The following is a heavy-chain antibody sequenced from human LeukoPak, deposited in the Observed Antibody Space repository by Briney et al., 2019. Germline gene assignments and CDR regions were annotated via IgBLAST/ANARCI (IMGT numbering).Heavy chain of an antibody. CDR3: ARGDGLDV. CDR2: INHNGNVN. CDR1: GFTFSSYW. V-gene: IGHV3-7*03. J-gene: IGHJ6*02. D-gene: IGHD3-16*01. Sequence: PTGGSLRLSCAASGFTFSSYWMNWARQAPGKGLEWVASINHNGNVNYYVDSVKGRFTISRDNAKNSLYLQMSNLRAEDTAVYFCARGDGLDVWGQGATVTVSS.